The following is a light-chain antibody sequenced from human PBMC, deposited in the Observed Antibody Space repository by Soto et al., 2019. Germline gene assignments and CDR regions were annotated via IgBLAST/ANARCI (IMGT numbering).Light chain of an antibody. J-gene: IGKJ4*01. CDR2: AAS. CDR3: QQLRSHPST. Sequence: IQLTQSPSSLSASVGARVTITCRASQDIAIYLAWYQQKPGEAPKLLIYAASTLHGGVPSRFSGSGSGTDFSLTITSLQAEDFATYYCQQLRSHPSTFGGGTKVESK. V-gene: IGKV1-9*01. CDR1: QDIAIY.